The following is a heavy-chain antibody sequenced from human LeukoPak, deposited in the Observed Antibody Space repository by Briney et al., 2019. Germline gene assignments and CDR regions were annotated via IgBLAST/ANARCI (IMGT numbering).Heavy chain of an antibody. CDR1: GFTFTNYW. J-gene: IGHJ4*02. CDR2: LPPGELGI. CDR3: VGTIASRGSEY. V-gene: IGHV3-74*01. Sequence: PGGSLRLSCAASGFTFTNYWMHWVRQAPGMGLVWVSRLPPGELGIIYADSVKGRFTVSRDNAKNTVYLQMNNLRVDDTAMYYCVGTIASRGSEYWGQGALVTVSP. D-gene: IGHD6-6*01.